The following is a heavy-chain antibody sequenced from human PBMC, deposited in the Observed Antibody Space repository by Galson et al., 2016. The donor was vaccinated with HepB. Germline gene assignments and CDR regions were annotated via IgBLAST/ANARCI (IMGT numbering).Heavy chain of an antibody. V-gene: IGHV4-30-2*01. CDR3: ARGEKPQIFGEIGWFDP. Sequence: TLSLTCAVSGDSISGAYSWSWIRQPPGKGLEWIGHIYHGGTTHSNPSLRSRVTISIDRAKNQFSLKFTSVTVADTAVYYCARGEKPQIFGEIGWFDPWGQGTLVTVSS. D-gene: IGHD3-3*01. CDR2: IYHGGTT. CDR1: GDSISGAYS. J-gene: IGHJ5*02.